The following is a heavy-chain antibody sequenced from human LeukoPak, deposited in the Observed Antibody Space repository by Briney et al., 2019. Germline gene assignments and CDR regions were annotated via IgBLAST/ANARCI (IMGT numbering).Heavy chain of an antibody. CDR3: AKDIGGGLLEY. D-gene: IGHD2-15*01. CDR2: INGDGYT. J-gene: IGHJ4*02. V-gene: IGHV3-43*02. CDR1: GFNFGANS. Sequence: GGSLRLSCVASGFNFGANSMHWARQVPGKGLEWVSLINGDGYTYYAASVNGRFTVSRDNRENSLYLQMSSLRPEDSALYYCAKDIGGGLLEYWGQGTLVTVSS.